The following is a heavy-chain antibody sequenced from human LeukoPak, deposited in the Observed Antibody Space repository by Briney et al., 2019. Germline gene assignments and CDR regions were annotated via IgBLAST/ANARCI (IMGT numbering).Heavy chain of an antibody. D-gene: IGHD4-17*01. Sequence: PSETLSLTCTVSGGSISSYYWSWIRQPPGKGLEWIGYIYYSGSTNYNPSLKSRVTISVDTSKNQFSLKLNSVTAADTAVYYCATNGVTSPYYFDYWGQGTLVTVSS. J-gene: IGHJ4*02. V-gene: IGHV4-59*01. CDR1: GGSISSYY. CDR3: ATNGVTSPYYFDY. CDR2: IYYSGST.